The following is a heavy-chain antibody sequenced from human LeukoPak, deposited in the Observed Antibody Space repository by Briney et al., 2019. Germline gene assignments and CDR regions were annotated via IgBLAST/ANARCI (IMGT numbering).Heavy chain of an antibody. CDR2: INHSGST. V-gene: IGHV4-34*01. D-gene: IGHD3-22*01. CDR1: GGSFNGYY. J-gene: IGHJ4*02. CDR3: AREGYYYDTNGYPAFDY. Sequence: PSETLSLTCAVYGGSFNGYYWSWIRQPPGKGLEWIGEINHSGSTNYNPSLKSRVSISVDTSENQFSLKLSSVTAADTAVYYCAREGYYYDTNGYPAFDYWGQGTLVTVSS.